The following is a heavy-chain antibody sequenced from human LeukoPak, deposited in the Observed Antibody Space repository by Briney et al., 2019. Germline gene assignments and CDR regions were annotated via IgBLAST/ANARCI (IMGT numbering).Heavy chain of an antibody. D-gene: IGHD6-6*01. CDR2: IYYSGST. V-gene: IGHV4-59*01. J-gene: IGHJ5*02. CDR3: ARDNPFSSSSSPS. Sequence: SETLSLTCTVSGGSISSYYWSWIRQPPGKGLEWIGYIYYSGSTNYNPSLKSRVTISVDTSKNQFSLKLSSVTAADTAVYYCARDNPFSSSSSPSWGQGTLVTVSS. CDR1: GGSISSYY.